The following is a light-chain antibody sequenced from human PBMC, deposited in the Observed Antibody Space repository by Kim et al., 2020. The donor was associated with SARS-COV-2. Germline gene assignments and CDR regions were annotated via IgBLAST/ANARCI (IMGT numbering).Light chain of an antibody. J-gene: IGLJ7*01. CDR2: DNN. V-gene: IGLV1-51*01. CDR1: ATNIGNNY. Sequence: GQKYTIAYSGSATNIGNNYVYWYQQLPGAAPKLLIFDNNERPSGIPDRFSGSKSGTSATLGITGLQTGDEADYYCGTWDSSLSAAVFGGGTQLTVL. CDR3: GTWDSSLSAAV.